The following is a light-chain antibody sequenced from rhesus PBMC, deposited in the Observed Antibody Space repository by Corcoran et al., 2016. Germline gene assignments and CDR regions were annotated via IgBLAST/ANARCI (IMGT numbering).Light chain of an antibody. V-gene: IGKV1S16*01. CDR2: YGS. CDR3: QHHYSYPPT. CDR1: QAISNY. J-gene: IGKJ1*01. Sequence: DIQMTQSPSSLSASVGDTVTITCRASQAISNYLAWYQQKPGKAPKPLIYYGSSLESGVPSRFSGSGAGTDFTLIISSLQPEDFATDYCQHHYSYPPTFGQGTKVEIK.